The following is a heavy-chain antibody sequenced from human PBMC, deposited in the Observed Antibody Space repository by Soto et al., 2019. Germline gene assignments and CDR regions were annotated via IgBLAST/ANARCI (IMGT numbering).Heavy chain of an antibody. J-gene: IGHJ3*02. V-gene: IGHV4-59*01. CDR3: ARAGNDYGDWSAFDI. Sequence: SETLSLTCTVSGGSISSYYWSWIRQPPGKGLEWIGYIYYSGSTNYNPSLKSRVTISVDTSKNQFSLKLSSVTAADTAVYYCARAGNDYGDWSAFDIWGQGTMVTVSS. D-gene: IGHD4-17*01. CDR2: IYYSGST. CDR1: GGSISSYY.